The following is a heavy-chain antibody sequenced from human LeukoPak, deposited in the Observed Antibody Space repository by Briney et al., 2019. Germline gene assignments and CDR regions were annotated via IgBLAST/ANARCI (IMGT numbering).Heavy chain of an antibody. CDR3: ERDLPGGGLYF. V-gene: IGHV3-64*01. CDR2: ISSNGGST. J-gene: IGHJ4*02. D-gene: IGHD2-15*01. CDR1: GFTFSVSV. Sequence: GGSLRLSCAASGFTFSVSVMHWVRQAPGKGLEYVSVISSNGGSTSYANSVKGRFTISRDNSKNTLYLQMGSLRAEDMAVYYCERDLPGGGLYFCGQGTLVTVSS.